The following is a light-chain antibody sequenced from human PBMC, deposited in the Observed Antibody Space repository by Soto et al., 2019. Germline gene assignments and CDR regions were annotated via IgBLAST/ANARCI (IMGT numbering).Light chain of an antibody. J-gene: IGKJ5*01. V-gene: IGKV2-28*01. CDR3: PESYIIPIP. CDR2: DVS. CDR1: QSLLYSDGDNY. Sequence: VVTQYKLSLPVTPGEPASISCRSSQSLLYSDGDNYLDWYVQKPGQSPRLLIYDVSIRATGVPARFSATGSETDFTLTISSLQPEDFATYYCPESYIIPIPFGQLT.